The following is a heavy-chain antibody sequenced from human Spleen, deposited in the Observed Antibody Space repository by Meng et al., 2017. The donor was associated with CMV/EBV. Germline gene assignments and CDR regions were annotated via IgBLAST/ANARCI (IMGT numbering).Heavy chain of an antibody. CDR1: FRSYI. Sequence: FRSYIMKWVWQVPGKGLELVSFISSCRSYIYYADSVKGRFTISRDNANNSLYLHVNSLRAEDTAGYYCAREIPALADYYGSGGNFDYWGQGTLVTVSS. J-gene: IGHJ4*02. CDR2: ISSCRSYI. CDR3: AREIPALADYYGSGGNFDY. D-gene: IGHD3-10*01. V-gene: IGHV3-21*01.